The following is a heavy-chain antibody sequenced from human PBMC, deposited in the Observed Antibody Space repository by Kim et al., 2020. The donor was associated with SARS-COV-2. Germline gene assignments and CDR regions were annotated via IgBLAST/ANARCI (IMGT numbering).Heavy chain of an antibody. D-gene: IGHD3-3*01. J-gene: IGHJ6*02. V-gene: IGHV4-4*02. CDR3: ARVGGTIFGVVIRGRYFGMVV. CDR2: IYHSGGI. CDR1: GGSISRSKW. Sequence: SETLSLTCAVSGGSISRSKWWSWVRQPPGKGLEWIGEIYHSGGINYNSSPKSRVTISVDKSKNQFSLKLSTVTAADTAVYYCARVGGTIFGVVIRGRYFGMVVWGQGTTVTVSS.